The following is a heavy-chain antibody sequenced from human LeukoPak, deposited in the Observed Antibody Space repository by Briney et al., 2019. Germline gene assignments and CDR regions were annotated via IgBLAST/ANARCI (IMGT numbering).Heavy chain of an antibody. CDR2: IYSGGST. D-gene: IGHD4-17*01. Sequence: GGSLRLSCAASGFTVSSNYMSWVRQAPGKGLEWVSVIYSGGSTYYADSVKGRFTISRDNSKNTLYLQMNSLRAEDTAVYYCTRAAYGDYPGNPFDIWGQGTRVTVSS. CDR3: TRAAYGDYPGNPFDI. V-gene: IGHV3-66*01. CDR1: GFTVSSNY. J-gene: IGHJ3*02.